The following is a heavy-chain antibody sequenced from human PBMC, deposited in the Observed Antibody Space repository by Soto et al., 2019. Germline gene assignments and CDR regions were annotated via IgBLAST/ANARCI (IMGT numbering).Heavy chain of an antibody. V-gene: IGHV3-23*01. Sequence: GGSLRLSCAASGFTFSSYAMSWVRQAPGKGLEWVSAISGSGGSTYYADSVKGRLTISRDNSKNTLYLQMNSLRAEDTAVYYCAKDGENYYDSSGYIEYFQHWGQGTLVTVSS. CDR1: GFTFSSYA. CDR3: AKDGENYYDSSGYIEYFQH. D-gene: IGHD3-22*01. J-gene: IGHJ1*01. CDR2: ISGSGGST.